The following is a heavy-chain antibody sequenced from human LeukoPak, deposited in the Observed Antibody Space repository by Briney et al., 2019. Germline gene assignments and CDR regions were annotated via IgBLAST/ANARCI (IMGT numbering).Heavy chain of an antibody. CDR3: AKVLPPWEDEYYFDY. CDR2: ISGSGGST. D-gene: IGHD1-26*01. Sequence: PGGSLRLSCAASEFTVSNNFMSWVRQAPGKRLEWVSAISGSGGSTYYADSVKGRFTISRDNSKNTLYLQMNSLRAEDTAVYYCAKVLPPWEDEYYFDYWGQGTLVTVSS. J-gene: IGHJ4*02. V-gene: IGHV3-23*01. CDR1: EFTVSNNF.